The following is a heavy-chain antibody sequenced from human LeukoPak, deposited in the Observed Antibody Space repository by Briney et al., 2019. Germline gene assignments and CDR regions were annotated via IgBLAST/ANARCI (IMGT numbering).Heavy chain of an antibody. V-gene: IGHV3-7*01. D-gene: IGHD7-27*01. CDR1: GFTFSGAW. CDR2: IREDGTEK. CDR3: ARHVGISF. Sequence: GGSLRLSCTASGFTFSGAWMTWVRQAPGKGLEWVANIREDGTEKNYVDSVKGRFTISRDNAKNSLFLQMSNLRDDDTAIYYCARHVGISFWGQGALVTVSS. J-gene: IGHJ4*02.